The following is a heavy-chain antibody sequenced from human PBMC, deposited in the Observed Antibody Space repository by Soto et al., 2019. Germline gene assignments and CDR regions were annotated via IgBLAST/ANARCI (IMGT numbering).Heavy chain of an antibody. J-gene: IGHJ5*02. Sequence: QVQLVQSGAEAKKPGASVKVSCKASGYAFSNHDINWVRQASGQGREWMGWMNPQSGKTEYVQKFQARVTMNRDTSIRTDYMEVSSLTAEDKAVYYGEIYTTSLSYFNPWGQGTLVTVSS. CDR1: GYAFSNHD. CDR2: MNPQSGKT. CDR3: EIYTTSLSYFNP. D-gene: IGHD1-26*01. V-gene: IGHV1-8*01.